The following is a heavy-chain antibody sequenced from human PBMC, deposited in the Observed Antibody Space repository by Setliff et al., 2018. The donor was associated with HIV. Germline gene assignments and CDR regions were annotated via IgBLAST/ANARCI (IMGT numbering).Heavy chain of an antibody. CDR3: ARDRGSGSWFDF. CDR2: ICYSGNT. J-gene: IGHJ4*02. D-gene: IGHD1-26*01. V-gene: IGHV4-39*07. Sequence: PSETLSLTGSVSGGSISSISYYWGWNRQPPGKGLEWIGNICYSGNTYYNPSLKSRVTISVAMSKNQFSLKLSSVSAADTAVYYCARDRGSGSWFDFWGQGTLVTVSS. CDR1: GGSISSISYY.